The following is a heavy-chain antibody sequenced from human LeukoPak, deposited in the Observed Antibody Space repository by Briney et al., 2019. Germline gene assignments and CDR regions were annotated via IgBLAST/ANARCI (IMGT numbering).Heavy chain of an antibody. CDR3: ATTPYDYGDYGGFYYGMDV. V-gene: IGHV5-51*01. CDR2: IYPGDSDT. Sequence: GESLKISCKGSGYSFTSYWIGWVRQMPGKGLEWMGIIYPGDSDTRYSPSFQGQVTISADKSISTAYLQWSSLKASDTAMYYCATTPYDYGDYGGFYYGMDVWGQGTTVTVSS. CDR1: GYSFTSYW. J-gene: IGHJ6*02. D-gene: IGHD4-17*01.